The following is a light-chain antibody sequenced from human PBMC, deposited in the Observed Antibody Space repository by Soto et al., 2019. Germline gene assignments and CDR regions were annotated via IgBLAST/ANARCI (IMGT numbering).Light chain of an antibody. V-gene: IGKV3-11*01. CDR2: DIS. Sequence: DIVLTQSPATLSLSPGERATLSCRASQTVNSYLAWYQQKPGKAPRLLVYDISYRAAGVPARFSGSGSGTDFTLTISSLEPEDFAVYYCQQRRNWPRTFGQGTKVEIK. CDR3: QQRRNWPRT. J-gene: IGKJ1*01. CDR1: QTVNSY.